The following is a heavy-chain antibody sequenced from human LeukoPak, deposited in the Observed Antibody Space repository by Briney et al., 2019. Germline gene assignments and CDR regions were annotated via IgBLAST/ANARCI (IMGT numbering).Heavy chain of an antibody. CDR1: GWSFSGYY. CDR3: ARGRRRSPTYYDCWSGYVAYFQH. D-gene: IGHD3-3*01. V-gene: IGHV4-34*01. CDR2: INYCGSI. Sequence: PSETLSLTCAVHGWSFSGYYWSWVRQPPGKGLELIGEINYCGSIYSKPSLKSRVTISVITSKNQLSLELTSVTAAGPAVYYCARGRRRSPTYYDCWSGYVAYFQHWGQGTLVTVSS. J-gene: IGHJ1*01.